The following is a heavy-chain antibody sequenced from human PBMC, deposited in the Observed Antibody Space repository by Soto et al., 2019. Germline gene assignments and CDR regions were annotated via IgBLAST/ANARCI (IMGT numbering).Heavy chain of an antibody. CDR2: IYYSGST. CDR1: GGSVSSGSYY. Sequence: SETLSLTCTVSGGSVSSGSYYWSWIRQPPGKGLEWIGYIYYSGSTNYNPSLKSRVTISVDTSKNQFSLKLSSVTAADTAVYYCARGSGSHSIDYWGQGTLVTVSS. D-gene: IGHD1-26*01. CDR3: ARGSGSHSIDY. V-gene: IGHV4-61*01. J-gene: IGHJ4*02.